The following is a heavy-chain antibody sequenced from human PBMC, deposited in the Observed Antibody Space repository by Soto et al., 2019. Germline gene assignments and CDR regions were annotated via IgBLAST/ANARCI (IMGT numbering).Heavy chain of an antibody. Sequence: GGSLRLSCVSSGFTFSDFWMSWVRQAPGKGLEWVAHINQDESEKYYVDSVKGRFTISRDNAKNSLYLQMNSLRAEDTAVYSCARGHYGMDVWGQGTTVTVSS. CDR3: ARGHYGMDV. J-gene: IGHJ6*02. CDR2: INQDESEK. CDR1: GFTFSDFW. V-gene: IGHV3-7*04.